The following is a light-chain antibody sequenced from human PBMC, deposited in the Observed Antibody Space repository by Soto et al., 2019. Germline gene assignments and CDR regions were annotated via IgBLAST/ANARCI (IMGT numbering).Light chain of an antibody. CDR2: DAS. V-gene: IGKV1-5*01. J-gene: IGKJ2*01. Sequence: DIQMTQSPSTLSASVGDGVTITCRASQNISVWLAWYQQRPGKAPKFLIYDASNLETGVSSRFSGSGSGTEFTLTIRSLQPDDFATYYCQQYDSSSPTFDQGTKLEIK. CDR3: QQYDSSSPT. CDR1: QNISVW.